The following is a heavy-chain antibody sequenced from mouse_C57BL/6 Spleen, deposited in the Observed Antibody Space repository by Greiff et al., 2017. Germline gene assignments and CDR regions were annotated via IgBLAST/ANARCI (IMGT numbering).Heavy chain of an antibody. CDR2: ILPGSGST. V-gene: IGHV1-9*01. CDR3: ATGTAQATGAY. J-gene: IGHJ3*01. D-gene: IGHD3-1*01. Sequence: QVQLQQSGAELMKPGASVKLSCKATGYTFTGYWIEWVKQRPGHGLEWIGEILPGSGSTNYNEKFKGKATFTAATSSNTAYMQLSSLTTEDSAIYYCATGTAQATGAYWGQGTLVTVSA. CDR1: GYTFTGYW.